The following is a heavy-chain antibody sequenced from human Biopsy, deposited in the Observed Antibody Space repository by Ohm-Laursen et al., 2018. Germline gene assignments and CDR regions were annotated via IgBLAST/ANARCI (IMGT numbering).Heavy chain of an antibody. D-gene: IGHD1-7*01. J-gene: IGHJ4*02. CDR1: GGSLSSYS. CDR3: ATGPKRLTGTSYFES. V-gene: IGHV4-4*07. Sequence: SDTLSLTCTVSGGSLSSYSWSWIRQPAGKGLEWIGRLYTSGDTNYNPSIKSRVSVSEDTSRRQFPQRLTSGTAAYTAVYYCATGPKRLTGTSYFESWGRGILVTVSS. CDR2: LYTSGDT.